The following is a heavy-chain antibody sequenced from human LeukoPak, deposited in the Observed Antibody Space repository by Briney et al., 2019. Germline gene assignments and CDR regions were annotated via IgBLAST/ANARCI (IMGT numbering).Heavy chain of an antibody. D-gene: IGHD3-16*01. J-gene: IGHJ6*03. CDR1: GGSISNYY. CDR3: ARSVRFRGLIKNRGVPRYYYPMDV. V-gene: IGHV4-4*07. CDR2: SSGSN. Sequence: PSDTLSLTCTVSGGSISNYYWNWIRQPAGKGLEWIGRSSGSNTYNPSLKSRVTMSIDTSKNQVSLKLTSVTAADTAVYYCARSVRFRGLIKNRGVPRYYYPMDVWGKGTTVTV.